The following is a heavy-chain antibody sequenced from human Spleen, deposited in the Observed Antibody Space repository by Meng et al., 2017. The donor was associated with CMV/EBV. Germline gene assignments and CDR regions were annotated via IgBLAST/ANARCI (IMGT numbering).Heavy chain of an antibody. V-gene: IGHV4-39*07. Sequence: ESLKISCAASGFTFSSYSMNWVRQPPGKGLEWIGSIYYSGSTYHNPSLKSRVTISVDTSKNQFSLRLSSVTAADTAVYYCARDYSGGFEGWFDPWGQGTLVTVSS. D-gene: IGHD2-15*01. J-gene: IGHJ5*02. CDR1: GFTFSSYS. CDR2: IYYSGST. CDR3: ARDYSGGFEGWFDP.